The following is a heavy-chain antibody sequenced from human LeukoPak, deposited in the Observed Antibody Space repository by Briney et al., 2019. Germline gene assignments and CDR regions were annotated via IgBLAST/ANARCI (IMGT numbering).Heavy chain of an antibody. V-gene: IGHV3-7*01. D-gene: IGHD4-17*01. Sequence: GGSLRLSCAASGFTFSTYWPSWVRQAPGKGLEWVANIKHDGSDKYYVDSVEGRFTISRDNAKSSLCLQMNSLRAEDTAVYYCVCDYARQGGYWDQGTLVTVSS. CDR1: GFTFSTYW. CDR2: IKHDGSDK. CDR3: VCDYARQGGY. J-gene: IGHJ4*02.